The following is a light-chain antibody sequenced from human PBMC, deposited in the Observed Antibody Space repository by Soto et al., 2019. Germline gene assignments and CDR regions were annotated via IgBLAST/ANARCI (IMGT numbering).Light chain of an antibody. J-gene: IGKJ3*01. V-gene: IGKV1-33*01. CDR2: DAS. CDR3: QQYDNLPFT. Sequence: DIQMTPSPSSLSASVGDRVTITCQASQDISNYFNWYQQKPGKAPKLLIYDASNLETGVPSRFSGSGSGTDFTFTISSLQPEDIATYYCQQYDNLPFTFGPGTKVDIK. CDR1: QDISNY.